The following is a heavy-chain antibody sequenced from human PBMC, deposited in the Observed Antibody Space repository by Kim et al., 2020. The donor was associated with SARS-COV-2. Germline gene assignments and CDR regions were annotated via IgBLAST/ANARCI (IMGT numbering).Heavy chain of an antibody. D-gene: IGHD1-26*01. J-gene: IGHJ4*02. CDR3: AKALRGATTYGVLGY. Sequence: VKGRFTISRDNSKNTLYLQMNSLRAEDTAVYYCAKALRGATTYGVLGYWGQGTLVTVSS. V-gene: IGHV3-23*01.